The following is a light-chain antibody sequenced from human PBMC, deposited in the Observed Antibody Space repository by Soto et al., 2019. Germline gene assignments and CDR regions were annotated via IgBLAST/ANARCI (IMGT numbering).Light chain of an antibody. CDR1: SSDVGGYNY. Sequence: QSALTQPASVSGSPGQSITISCTGTSSDVGGYNYVSWYQQHPGKAPKFMIYDVSNRPSGVSNRFSGSKSGNTASLTISGLQAEDEADYHCSSYTSSSTLYVFGTGTKLTVL. V-gene: IGLV2-14*01. CDR3: SSYTSSSTLYV. CDR2: DVS. J-gene: IGLJ1*01.